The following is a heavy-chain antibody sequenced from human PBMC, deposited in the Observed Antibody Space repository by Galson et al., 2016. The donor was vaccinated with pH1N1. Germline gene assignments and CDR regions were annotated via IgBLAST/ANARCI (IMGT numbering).Heavy chain of an antibody. V-gene: IGHV1-46*01. CDR2: VDPSGGGT. CDR1: GYIFTTSY. Sequence: SVKVSCKASGYIFTTSYIHWVRQAPGEGLEWMGVVDPSGGGTTYAQKFQARVTMTRDTSTSTVYLDLSRLKSEDTSVYYCTRDLGRRREFWGQGTLVTVSS. D-gene: IGHD1-26*01. J-gene: IGHJ4*02. CDR3: TRDLGRRREF.